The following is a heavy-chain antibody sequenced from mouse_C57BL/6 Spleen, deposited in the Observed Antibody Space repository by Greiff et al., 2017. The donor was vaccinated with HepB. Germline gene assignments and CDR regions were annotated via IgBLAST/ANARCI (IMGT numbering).Heavy chain of an antibody. J-gene: IGHJ2*01. CDR2: ISDGGSYT. Sequence: EVKVVESGGGLVKPGGSLKLSCAPSGFTFSSYAMSWVRQTPEKRLEWVATISDGGSYTYYPDNVKGRFTISRDNAKNNLYLQMSHLKSEDTAMYYCARDWNYGSSLYYFDYWGQGTTLTVSS. CDR1: GFTFSSYA. CDR3: ARDWNYGSSLYYFDY. V-gene: IGHV5-4*01. D-gene: IGHD1-1*01.